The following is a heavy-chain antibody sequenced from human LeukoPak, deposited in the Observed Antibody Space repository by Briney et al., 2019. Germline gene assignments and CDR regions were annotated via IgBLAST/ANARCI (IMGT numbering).Heavy chain of an antibody. V-gene: IGHV3-23*01. J-gene: IGHJ4*02. Sequence: PGGSLRLSCAASGFTFSTYAMNWVRQAPGKGLEWVSTISSSGDKTYYADSVKGRFTISRDNSKNTLYLQMNSLRAEDTAIYYCAKTPYWGQGTLVTVSS. CDR1: GFTFSTYA. CDR3: AKTPY. CDR2: ISSSGDKT.